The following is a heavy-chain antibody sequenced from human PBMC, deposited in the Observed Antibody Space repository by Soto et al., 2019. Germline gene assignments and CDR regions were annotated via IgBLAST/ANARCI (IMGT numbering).Heavy chain of an antibody. V-gene: IGHV3-30*18. CDR3: AKDGGAYCGGDSYMFDY. J-gene: IGHJ4*02. CDR2: ISYDGSNK. Sequence: QVQLVESGGGVVQPGRSLRLSCAASGFSLSSYGMHWVRQAPGKGLEWVAVISYDGSNKYYADSVKGRFTISRDNSKNTRYLQTNSPRAEDTAVYYCAKDGGAYCGGDSYMFDYWGQGTLVTVSS. D-gene: IGHD2-21*02. CDR1: GFSLSSYG.